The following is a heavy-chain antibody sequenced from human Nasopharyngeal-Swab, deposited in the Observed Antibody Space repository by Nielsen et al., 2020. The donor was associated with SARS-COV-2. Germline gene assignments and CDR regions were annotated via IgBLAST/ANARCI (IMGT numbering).Heavy chain of an antibody. Sequence: EGSLRLSCAASGVTFSNAWMSWFREAPGKGLEWVGRIKSKTDGGTTDYAAPVKGRFTISRDDSKNTLYLQMNSLKTEDTAVYYCTTDSYYRYYYYGMDVWGQGTTVTVSS. CDR3: TTDSYYRYYYYGMDV. CDR1: GVTFSNAW. J-gene: IGHJ6*02. V-gene: IGHV3-15*01. CDR2: IKSKTDGGTT. D-gene: IGHD3-10*01.